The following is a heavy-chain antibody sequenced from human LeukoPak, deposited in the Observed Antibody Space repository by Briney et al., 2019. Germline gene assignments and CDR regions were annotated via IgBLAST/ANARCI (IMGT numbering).Heavy chain of an antibody. D-gene: IGHD6-13*01. CDR3: ARGGGIAAAGTGNIDY. CDR2: IGTAGDT. CDR1: GFTFSSYD. V-gene: IGHV3-13*01. J-gene: IGHJ4*02. Sequence: GGSLRRSCAASGFTFSSYDMHWVRQATGKGLEWVSAIGTAGDTYYPGSVKGRFTISRENAKNSLYLQMNSLRAGDTAVYYCARGGGIAAAGTGNIDYWGQGTLVTVSS.